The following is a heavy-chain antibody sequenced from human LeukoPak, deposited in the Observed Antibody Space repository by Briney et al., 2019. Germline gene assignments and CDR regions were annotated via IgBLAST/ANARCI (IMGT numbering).Heavy chain of an antibody. CDR2: IIPIFGTA. Sequence: ASVKVSCKASGYTFTDYYLHWVRQAPGQGLEWMGGIIPIFGTANYAQKFQGRVTITADKSTSTAYMELSSLRSQDTAVYYCARCVVRGVMGYYMDVWGKGTTVTVSS. CDR3: ARCVVRGVMGYYMDV. J-gene: IGHJ6*03. CDR1: GYTFTDYY. V-gene: IGHV1-69*06. D-gene: IGHD3-10*01.